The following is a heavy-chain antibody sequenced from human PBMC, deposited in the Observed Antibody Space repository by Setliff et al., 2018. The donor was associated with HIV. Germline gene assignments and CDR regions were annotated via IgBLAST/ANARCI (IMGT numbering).Heavy chain of an antibody. Sequence: SETLSLTCTVSGGSISRGSYSWGWIRQPPGKGLEWIGSISYTGITNYNPSLKSRVTISVDTSQNQFSLKPTSVTAADTAVYYCARLRQWLAFFDSWGQGTLVTVS. CDR1: GGSISRGSYS. J-gene: IGHJ4*02. V-gene: IGHV4-39*01. CDR2: ISYTGIT. D-gene: IGHD6-19*01. CDR3: ARLRQWLAFFDS.